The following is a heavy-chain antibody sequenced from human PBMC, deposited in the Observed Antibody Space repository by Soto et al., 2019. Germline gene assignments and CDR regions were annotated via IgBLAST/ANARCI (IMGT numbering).Heavy chain of an antibody. V-gene: IGHV3-15*07. CDR3: TTGAARGV. J-gene: IGHJ6*02. Sequence: EMQLVESGGNLVKPGGSLRLSCAGSGFSIANAWINWVRQAPGKGLEWVGRVKTKPAGGTTDYAAPVKDRFTLTRDDSKNTVFLQMSSLQIEDTAVYYCTTGAARGVWGRGTTVTVSS. CDR1: GFSIANAW. CDR2: VKTKPAGGTT.